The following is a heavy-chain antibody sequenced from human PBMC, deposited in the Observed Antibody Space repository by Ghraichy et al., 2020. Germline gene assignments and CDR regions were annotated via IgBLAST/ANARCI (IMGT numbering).Heavy chain of an antibody. CDR3: ARDLLKS. CDR2: ISDSSNYI. CDR1: GSPLNSSH. V-gene: IGHV3-21*01. Sequence: GGSLRLSCDRTGSPLNSSHVYGARKPLGKGLKRVSSISDSSNYIFYADSVKGRFTTSRENAKNSLYLQMNSLRAADTAGYYCARDLLKSWGPRTLVTTAS. J-gene: IGHJ5*02.